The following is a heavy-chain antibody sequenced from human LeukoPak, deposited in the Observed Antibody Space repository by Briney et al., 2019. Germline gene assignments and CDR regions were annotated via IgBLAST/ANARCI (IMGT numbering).Heavy chain of an antibody. CDR2: INHSGST. Sequence: SETLSLTCAVYGGPFSGYYWSWIRQPPGKGLEWIGEINHSGSTNYNPSLKSRLTISVDTSKNQFSLKLSSVTAADTAVYYCAREGELWFRYYYYYYMDVWGKGTTVTVSS. D-gene: IGHD5-18*01. V-gene: IGHV4-34*01. CDR3: AREGELWFRYYYYYYMDV. CDR1: GGPFSGYY. J-gene: IGHJ6*03.